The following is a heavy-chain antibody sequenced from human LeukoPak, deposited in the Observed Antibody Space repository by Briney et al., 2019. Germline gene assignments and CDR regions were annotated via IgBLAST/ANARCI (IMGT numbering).Heavy chain of an antibody. CDR3: AARGSAITRTYDFWSGSYYMDV. CDR1: GFTFSSYG. CDR2: IRYDGSNK. Sequence: GGSLRLSCAASGFTFSSYGMHWVRQAPGKGLEWVAFIRYDGSNKYYADSVKGRFTISRDNSKNTLYLQMNSLRAEDTAVYYCAARGSAITRTYDFWSGSYYMDVWGKGTTVTVSS. V-gene: IGHV3-30*02. J-gene: IGHJ6*03. D-gene: IGHD3-3*01.